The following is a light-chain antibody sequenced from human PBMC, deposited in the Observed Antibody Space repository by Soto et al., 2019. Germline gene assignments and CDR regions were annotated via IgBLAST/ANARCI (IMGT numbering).Light chain of an antibody. Sequence: DLQMTQSPSSLSASVGDRVTITCRASQDIRNELGWFQQKPGKAPKRLIYIASHLQSGVPSRFSGSGSGTEFNLTLSSLQPEDYATYYCLQHNDYPPTFGQGPKVEI. V-gene: IGKV1-17*01. CDR3: LQHNDYPPT. CDR2: IAS. J-gene: IGKJ1*01. CDR1: QDIRNE.